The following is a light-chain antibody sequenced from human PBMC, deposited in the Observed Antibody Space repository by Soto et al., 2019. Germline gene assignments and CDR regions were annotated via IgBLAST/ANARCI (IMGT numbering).Light chain of an antibody. Sequence: EIQMTQSPSSLFSSLGERATLSCRASQSISNFLTWYQQKPGKAPRLLIYGASSIATGIPSRFSGSGSGTTFTLTISSLEPEDFAVYYCQQRNDSPRTFGEGTTV. CDR2: GAS. J-gene: IGKJ4*01. CDR1: QSISNF. CDR3: QQRNDSPRT. V-gene: IGKV3-11*01.